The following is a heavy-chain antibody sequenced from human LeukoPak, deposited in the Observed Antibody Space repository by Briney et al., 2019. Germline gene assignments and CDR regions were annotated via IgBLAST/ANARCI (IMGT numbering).Heavy chain of an antibody. J-gene: IGHJ6*03. Sequence: GASVKVSCKASGYTFTGYYMHWVRQAPGQGLEWMGLINPNSGGTNYAQKFQGRVTVTRDTSISTAYMELSRLRSDDTAVYYCARGTGSYYYYYMDVWGKGTTVTVSS. D-gene: IGHD3-10*01. CDR1: GYTFTGYY. CDR3: ARGTGSYYYYYMDV. V-gene: IGHV1-2*06. CDR2: INPNSGGT.